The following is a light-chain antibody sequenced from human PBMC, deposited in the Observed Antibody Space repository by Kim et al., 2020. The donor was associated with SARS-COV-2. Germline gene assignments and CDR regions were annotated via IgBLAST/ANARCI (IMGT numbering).Light chain of an antibody. CDR2: ANN. V-gene: IGLV10-54*01. J-gene: IGLJ3*02. Sequence: RMAATLPCTGTRNNVGNQGAAWLQQHQGHPPKLLSYANNNRPSGISEKFSPSRSGNTASLTITGLQSEDEADYYCLAWDKSLSGWVFGGGTQLTVL. CDR3: LAWDKSLSGWV. CDR1: RNNVGNQG.